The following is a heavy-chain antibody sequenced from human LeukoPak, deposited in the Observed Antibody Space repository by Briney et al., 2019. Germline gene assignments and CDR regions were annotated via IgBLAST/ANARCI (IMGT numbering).Heavy chain of an antibody. D-gene: IGHD2-21*02. CDR3: ARAAYCGGDCYLFDY. CDR2: IYYSGST. CDR1: SDSIYSSNYY. Sequence: SGTLSLTCTVSSDSIYSSNYYWGWIRQPPGKGLEWIGSIYYSGSTYYNSSLKSRGTMSVDTSKNQFSLKLSSLTAADTAVYYCARAAYCGGDCYLFDYWGQGTLVTVSS. V-gene: IGHV4-39*01. J-gene: IGHJ4*02.